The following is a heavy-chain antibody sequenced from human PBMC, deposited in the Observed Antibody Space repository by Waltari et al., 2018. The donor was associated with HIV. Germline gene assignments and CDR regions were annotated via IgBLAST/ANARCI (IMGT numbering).Heavy chain of an antibody. V-gene: IGHV4-34*01. Sequence: GGPGAFKPSGTLSLVCVVYVGSFGGYSWTWFRPPPGGGLEWIGEINHNVVTNYNSSLEGRVVISVDTSKSQVSLKVASVTATDTATYYCSRGSYDYVRGSLPGDAFEIWGRGTPVIVSS. CDR3: SRGSYDYVRGSLPGDAFEI. CDR1: VGSFGGYS. CDR2: INHNVVT. D-gene: IGHD3-16*01. J-gene: IGHJ3*02.